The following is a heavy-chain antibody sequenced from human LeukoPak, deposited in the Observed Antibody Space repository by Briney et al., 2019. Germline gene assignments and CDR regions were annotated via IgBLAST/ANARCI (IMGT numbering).Heavy chain of an antibody. V-gene: IGHV4-59*01. J-gene: IGHJ6*02. Sequence: PSETLSLTCTVSGGSISSYYWSWIRLPPGKGLEWIGYIYYSGNTNYNPSLESRVTISVDTSKNQFSLKLSSVTAADTAVYYCARTYYYDSSGYYYYHGMDVWGQGTTVTVSS. D-gene: IGHD3-22*01. CDR2: IYYSGNT. CDR3: ARTYYYDSSGYYYYHGMDV. CDR1: GGSISSYY.